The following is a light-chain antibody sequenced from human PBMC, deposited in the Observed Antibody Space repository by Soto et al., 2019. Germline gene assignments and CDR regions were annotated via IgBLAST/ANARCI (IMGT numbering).Light chain of an antibody. V-gene: IGLV4-69*01. CDR2: LNSDGSN. J-gene: IGLJ3*02. Sequence: QSVLTQSPSASASLGASVKLTCTLSSGHSSYTIAWHQQQPEKGPRYLMTLNSDGSNSKGDGIPDRFSGSSSGAERYLSISSLQSEEEADYYCQTWGTGIEVFGGGTKLTVL. CDR3: QTWGTGIEV. CDR1: SGHSSYT.